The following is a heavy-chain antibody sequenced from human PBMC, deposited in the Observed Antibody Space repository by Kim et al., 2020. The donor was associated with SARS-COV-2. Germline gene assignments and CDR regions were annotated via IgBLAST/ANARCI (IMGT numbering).Heavy chain of an antibody. CDR1: GGTFSSYA. CDR3: EAMTTVTNSLDFDL. Sequence: SVKVSCKASGGTFSSYAISWVRQAPGHGLEWMGRIIPILGIANYAQKFQGRVTITADKSTSTAYMELSSLRSEDTAVYYCEAMTTVTNSLDFDLWGRGTLVTVSS. CDR2: IIPILGIA. D-gene: IGHD4-17*01. J-gene: IGHJ2*01. V-gene: IGHV1-69*04.